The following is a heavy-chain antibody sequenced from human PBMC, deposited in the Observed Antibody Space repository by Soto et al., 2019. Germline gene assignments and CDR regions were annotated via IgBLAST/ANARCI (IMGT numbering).Heavy chain of an antibody. D-gene: IGHD6-6*01. CDR1: GFTFSSYA. CDR3: AGYSSSSVAYYYYGMDV. Sequence: EVQLLESGGGLVQPGGSLRLSCAASGFTFSSYALSWVRQAPGKGLEWVSAISGSGGNTYCADSVKGRFTISRDNSKNTVYLQVNSLRAEDTAVYYCAGYSSSSVAYYYYGMDVWGQGTTVTVSS. CDR2: ISGSGGNT. V-gene: IGHV3-23*01. J-gene: IGHJ6*02.